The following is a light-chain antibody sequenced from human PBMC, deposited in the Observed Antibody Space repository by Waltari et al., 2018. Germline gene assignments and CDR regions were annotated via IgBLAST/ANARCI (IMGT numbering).Light chain of an antibody. CDR2: EVT. CDR3: CSYAGTSTSV. V-gene: IGLV2-23*02. CDR1: SSDVGSYNL. J-gene: IGLJ1*01. Sequence: QSALTQPASVSGSPGQPLTIPCTGTSSDVGSYNLVSWYQQHPGKAPKLVISEVTKRPSGVSNRFSGSKSGNTASLTISGLQADDEADYYCCSYAGTSTSVFGTGTKVTVL.